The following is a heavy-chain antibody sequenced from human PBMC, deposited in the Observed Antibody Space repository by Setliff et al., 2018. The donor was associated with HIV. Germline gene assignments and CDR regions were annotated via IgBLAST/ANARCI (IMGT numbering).Heavy chain of an antibody. J-gene: IGHJ4*02. V-gene: IGHV4-39*01. D-gene: IGHD3-10*01. Sequence: SETLSLTCSVSGDSVSSRSYYWGWIRQSPGKGLEWIGSIYFSGSTYYNPSLKSRLTISVDTSKNQFSLKLSSVTALDTAVYYCSRLYGSGHYFAFDFWGQGALVTVSS. CDR1: GDSVSSRSYY. CDR2: IYFSGST. CDR3: SRLYGSGHYFAFDF.